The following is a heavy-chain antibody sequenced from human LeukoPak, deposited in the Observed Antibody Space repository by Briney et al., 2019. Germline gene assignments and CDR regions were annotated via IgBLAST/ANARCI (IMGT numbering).Heavy chain of an antibody. CDR3: AGGLYYYDSSGYTSPVDY. J-gene: IGHJ4*02. CDR1: GGSFSGYY. Sequence: PSETLSLTCAVYGGSFSGYYWSWIRQPPGKGLEWIGEINHSGSTNYNPSLKSRVTISVDTSKNQFSLKLSSVTAADTAVYYCAGGLYYYDSSGYTSPVDYWGQGTLVTVSS. CDR2: INHSGST. V-gene: IGHV4-34*01. D-gene: IGHD3-22*01.